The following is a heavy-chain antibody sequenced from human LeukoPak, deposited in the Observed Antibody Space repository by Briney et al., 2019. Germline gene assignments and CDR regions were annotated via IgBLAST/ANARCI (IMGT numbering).Heavy chain of an antibody. CDR2: ISSSSSYI. V-gene: IGHV3-21*01. D-gene: IGHD3-3*01. J-gene: IGHJ4*02. Sequence: GGSLRLSCAASGFTFSSYSMNWVRQAPWKGLEWVSSISSSSSYIYYADSVKGRFTISRDNAKNSLYLQMNSLRAEDTAVYYCAREGPPPNYDFWSGYYRREGYWGQGTLVTVSS. CDR1: GFTFSSYS. CDR3: AREGPPPNYDFWSGYYRREGY.